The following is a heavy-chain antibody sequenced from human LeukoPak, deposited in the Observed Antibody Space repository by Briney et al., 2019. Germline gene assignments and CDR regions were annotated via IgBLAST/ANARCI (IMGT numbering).Heavy chain of an antibody. J-gene: IGHJ4*02. D-gene: IGHD2-21*02. CDR3: VREGNELLSKNFDY. V-gene: IGHV1-46*01. CDR1: GYTFTSYY. CDR2: INPSGGST. Sequence: ASVKVSCKASGYTFTSYYMHWVRQAPGQGLEWMGIINPSGGSTSYAQKFQGRVTMTRDMSTSTVYMELSSLTSDDTAMYYCVREGNELLSKNFDYWGKGSLVTVSS.